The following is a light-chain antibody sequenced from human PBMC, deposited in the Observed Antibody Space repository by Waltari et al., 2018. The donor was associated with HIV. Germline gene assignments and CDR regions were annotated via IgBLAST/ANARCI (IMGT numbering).Light chain of an antibody. J-gene: IGLJ2*01. CDR2: EVS. CDR1: SSDVGGYNY. CDR3: SSYAGSRGV. V-gene: IGLV2-8*01. Sequence: QSALTQPPSASGSPGQSVTISCTGTSSDVGGYNYVSWYQQHPGKAPKLMIDEVSKRPSGVPDRFSGSKSGNTASLTVSGLQAEDEADYYCSSYAGSRGVFGGGTKLTVL.